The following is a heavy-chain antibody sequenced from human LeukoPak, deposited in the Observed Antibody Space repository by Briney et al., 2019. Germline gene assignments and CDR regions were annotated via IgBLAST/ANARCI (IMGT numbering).Heavy chain of an antibody. V-gene: IGHV4-34*01. CDR1: GGSFSGYY. Sequence: SETLSLTCAVYGGSFSGYYWNWIRQPPGRGLEWIGVINHSRNTNYNPSLKSRVTISVDTSKNQFSLKLSSVTAADTAVYYCASTSSGYCTNGICSYFDYWGQGTLVTVSS. D-gene: IGHD2-8*01. J-gene: IGHJ4*02. CDR2: INHSRNT. CDR3: ASTSSGYCTNGICSYFDY.